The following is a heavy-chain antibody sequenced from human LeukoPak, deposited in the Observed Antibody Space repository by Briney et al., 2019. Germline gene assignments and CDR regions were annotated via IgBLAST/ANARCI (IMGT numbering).Heavy chain of an antibody. D-gene: IGHD3-10*01. CDR1: GGAIRTYY. CDR2: IAYGKAT. V-gene: IGHV4-59*01. Sequence: SETLSLTCTVSGGAIRTYYWHWIRQPPGKGLEWVGHIAYGKATNYNPSLKSRVTILVDPSMNQFSLKLTSVTAADTAVYYCARWFDAFDVWGQGTMVTVSS. J-gene: IGHJ3*01. CDR3: ARWFDAFDV.